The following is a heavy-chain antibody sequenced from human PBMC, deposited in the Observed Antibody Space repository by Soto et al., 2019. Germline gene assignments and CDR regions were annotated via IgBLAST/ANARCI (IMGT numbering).Heavy chain of an antibody. Sequence: GGSLRLSCAASGFTFSSDWMHWVRQAPGKGLVWVSRINTDGSGTSYADSVKGRFTISRDNSKNTLYLQMNSLRAEDTAVYYCARGTYYDILTGYYSFYYYYYGMDVWGQGTTVTVSS. CDR1: GFTFSSDW. D-gene: IGHD3-9*01. J-gene: IGHJ6*02. V-gene: IGHV3-74*01. CDR3: ARGTYYDILTGYYSFYYYYYGMDV. CDR2: INTDGSGT.